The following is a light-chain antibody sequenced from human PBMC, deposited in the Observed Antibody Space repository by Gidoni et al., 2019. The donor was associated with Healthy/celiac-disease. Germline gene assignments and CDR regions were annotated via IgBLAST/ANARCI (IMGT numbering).Light chain of an antibody. CDR3: QQSYSTLSGT. CDR2: AAS. J-gene: IGKJ4*01. CDR1: QSISSY. Sequence: DIQMTQPPSSLSASVGDRVTITCRASQSISSYLNWYQQKPGKAPKLLIYAASSLQSGVPSRFSGSGSGTDFTLTISSLQPEDFATYYCQQSYSTLSGTFGGGTRVEIK. V-gene: IGKV1-39*01.